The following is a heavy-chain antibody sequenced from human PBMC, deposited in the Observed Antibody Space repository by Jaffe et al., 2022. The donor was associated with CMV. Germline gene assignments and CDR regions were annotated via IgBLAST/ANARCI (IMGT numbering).Heavy chain of an antibody. CDR1: GGSVSSGSYY. V-gene: IGHV4-61*01. CDR3: ARVGERFGVVIDAFDI. D-gene: IGHD3-3*01. CDR2: IYYSGST. Sequence: QVQLQESGPGLVKPSETLSLTCTVSGGSVSSGSYYWSWIRQPPGKGLEWIGYIYYSGSTNYNPSLKSRVTISVDTSKNQFSLKLSSVTAADTAVYYCARVGERFGVVIDAFDIWGQGTMVTVSS. J-gene: IGHJ3*02.